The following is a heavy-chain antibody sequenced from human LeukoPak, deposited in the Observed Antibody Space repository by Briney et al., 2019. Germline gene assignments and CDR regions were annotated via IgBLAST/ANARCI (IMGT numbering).Heavy chain of an antibody. J-gene: IGHJ6*02. CDR3: ASGGYYYYGMDV. CDR2: INHSGST. V-gene: IGHV4-34*01. CDR1: GGSFSGYY. Sequence: PSETLSLTCAVYGGSFSGYYWSWIRQPPGKGLEWIGEINHSGSTNYNPSLKSRVTISVDKSKNQFSLKLSSVTAADTAVYYCASGGYYYYGMDVWGQGTTVTVSS.